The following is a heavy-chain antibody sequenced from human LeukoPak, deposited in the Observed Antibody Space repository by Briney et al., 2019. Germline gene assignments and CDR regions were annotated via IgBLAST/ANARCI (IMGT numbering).Heavy chain of an antibody. V-gene: IGHV3-49*03. CDR2: IRSKAYGGTT. Sequence: GGSLRLSCTASGFTFGDYAMSWFRQAPGKGLEWVGFIRSKAYGGTTEYAASVKGRFTISRDDSKSIAYLLMNSLKTEDTAVYYCSILGSGETPPGYWGQGTLVTVSS. J-gene: IGHJ4*02. D-gene: IGHD3-10*01. CDR1: GFTFGDYA. CDR3: SILGSGETPPGY.